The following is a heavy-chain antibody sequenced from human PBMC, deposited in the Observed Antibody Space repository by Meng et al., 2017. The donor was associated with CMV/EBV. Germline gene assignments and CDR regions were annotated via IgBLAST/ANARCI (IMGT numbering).Heavy chain of an antibody. J-gene: IGHJ4*02. V-gene: IGHV4-59*01. CDR3: ARDRDDFWSGRYFDY. CDR2: IYYSGST. CDR1: GGSISSYY. Sequence: SETLSLTCTVSGGSISSYYWSWIRQPPGKGLEWIGYIYYSGSTNYNPSLKSRVTISVDTSKNQFSLKLSSVTAADTAVYYCARDRDDFWSGRYFDYWGQGTLVTVS. D-gene: IGHD3-3*01.